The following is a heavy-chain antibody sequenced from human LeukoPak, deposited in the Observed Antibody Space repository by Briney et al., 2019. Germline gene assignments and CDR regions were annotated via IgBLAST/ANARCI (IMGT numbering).Heavy chain of an antibody. J-gene: IGHJ6*02. CDR3: AKDKLEYSSGWYPLRNYYYYYGMDV. Sequence: GGSLRLSCAASGFTFDDYGMSWVRQVPGKGLEWVSGINWNGGSTGYADSVKGRFTISRDNAKKSLYLQMNSLRAEDTAVYYCAKDKLEYSSGWYPLRNYYYYYGMDVWGQGTTVTVSS. CDR2: INWNGGST. D-gene: IGHD6-19*01. CDR1: GFTFDDYG. V-gene: IGHV3-20*04.